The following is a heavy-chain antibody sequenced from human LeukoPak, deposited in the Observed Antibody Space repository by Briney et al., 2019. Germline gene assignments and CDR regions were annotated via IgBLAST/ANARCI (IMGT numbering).Heavy chain of an antibody. Sequence: GGSLRLSCAASGFTFSDYYMSWIRQAPGKGLEWVSYISSSGSTIYYADSVKGRFTISRDNAKNSLYLQMNSLRAEDTAVYYCARDLPQLLDYYYMDVWGKGTTVTVSS. CDR1: GFTFSDYY. CDR2: ISSSGSTI. J-gene: IGHJ6*03. V-gene: IGHV3-11*04. D-gene: IGHD5-18*01. CDR3: ARDLPQLLDYYYMDV.